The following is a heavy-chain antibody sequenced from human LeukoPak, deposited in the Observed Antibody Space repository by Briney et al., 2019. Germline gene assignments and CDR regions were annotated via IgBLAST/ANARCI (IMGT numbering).Heavy chain of an antibody. D-gene: IGHD3-10*01. Sequence: GGPLRLSCAASGCTFSSYWMSWFRQAPGKGLERVANIKQDGSEKYYVDSVKGRFTISRDNAKNSLYLQMNSLRAEDTAVYYCARDSWFGELSSFDYWGQGTLVTVSS. V-gene: IGHV3-7*01. CDR1: GCTFSSYW. J-gene: IGHJ4*02. CDR2: IKQDGSEK. CDR3: ARDSWFGELSSFDY.